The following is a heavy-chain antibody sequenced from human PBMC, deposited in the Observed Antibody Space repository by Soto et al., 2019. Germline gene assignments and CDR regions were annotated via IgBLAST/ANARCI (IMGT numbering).Heavy chain of an antibody. V-gene: IGHV3-48*02. J-gene: IGHJ4*02. CDR3: ARGLDTLRWELLGGIYDY. Sequence: GGSLRLSCAASGFTFSSYSMNWVRQAPGKGLEWVSYISSSSSTIYYADSVKGRFTISRDNAKNSLYLQMNSLRDEDTAVYYCARGLDTLRWELLGGIYDYWGQGTLVTVSS. CDR2: ISSSSSTI. D-gene: IGHD1-26*01. CDR1: GFTFSSYS.